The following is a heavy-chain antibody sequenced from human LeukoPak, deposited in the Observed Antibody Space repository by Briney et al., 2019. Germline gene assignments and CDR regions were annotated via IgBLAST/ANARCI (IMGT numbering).Heavy chain of an antibody. Sequence: PGGSLRLSCAASGFTFSDYYMSWIRQAPGKGLEWVANIKQDGSEKYYVDSVKGRFTISRDNAKNSLYLQMNSLRAEDTALYYCARAAETYYGSGSYYFDYWGQGTLVTVSS. V-gene: IGHV3-7*03. D-gene: IGHD3-10*01. CDR3: ARAAETYYGSGSYYFDY. CDR2: IKQDGSEK. J-gene: IGHJ4*02. CDR1: GFTFSDYY.